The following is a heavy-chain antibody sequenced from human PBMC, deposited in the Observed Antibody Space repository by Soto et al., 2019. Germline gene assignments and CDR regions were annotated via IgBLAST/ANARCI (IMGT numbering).Heavy chain of an antibody. Sequence: GGSLRLSCTASGFTFSSYAMSWVRQAPGKGLEWVSAISGSGGSTYYADSVKGRFTISRDNSKNTLYLQMNSLRAEDTAVYYCAKVEVLEWLSLGDFDYWGQGTLVTVSS. J-gene: IGHJ4*02. CDR1: GFTFSSYA. D-gene: IGHD3-3*01. V-gene: IGHV3-23*01. CDR3: AKVEVLEWLSLGDFDY. CDR2: ISGSGGST.